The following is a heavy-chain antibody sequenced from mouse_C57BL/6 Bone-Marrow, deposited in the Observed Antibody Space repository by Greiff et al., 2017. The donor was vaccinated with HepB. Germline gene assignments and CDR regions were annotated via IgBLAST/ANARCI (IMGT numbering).Heavy chain of an antibody. V-gene: IGHV3-8*01. CDR1: GYSITSDY. CDR3: ARGDYGSSSYWYFDV. D-gene: IGHD1-1*01. Sequence: EVQGVESGPGLAKPSQTLSLTCSVTGYSITSDYWNWIRKFPGNKLEYMGYISYSGSTYYNPSLKSRISITRDTSKNQYYLQLNSVTTEDTATYYCARGDYGSSSYWYFDVWGTGTTVTVSS. J-gene: IGHJ1*03. CDR2: ISYSGST.